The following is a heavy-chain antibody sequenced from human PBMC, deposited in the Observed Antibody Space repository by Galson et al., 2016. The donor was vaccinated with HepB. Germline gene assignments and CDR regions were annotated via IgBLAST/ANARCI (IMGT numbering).Heavy chain of an antibody. V-gene: IGHV4-4*02. CDR1: GVSISNNNW. D-gene: IGHD3-16*01. CDR2: IFHSGTT. CDR3: ARALWGKLWNGMDD. Sequence: SETLSLTCSVSGVSISNNNWWTWVRQSPGTGLEWIGEIFHSGTTNFNPAFKSRVLTSVDRSTNQFSLTLNFVTAADTAIYYCARALWGKLWNGMDDWGPGITVTVSS. J-gene: IGHJ6*02.